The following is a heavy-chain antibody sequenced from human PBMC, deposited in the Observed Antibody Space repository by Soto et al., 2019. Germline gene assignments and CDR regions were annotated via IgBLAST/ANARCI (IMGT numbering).Heavy chain of an antibody. D-gene: IGHD1-26*01. V-gene: IGHV1-8*01. CDR2: MQPSSGRT. Sequence: SVKISCKASCYILTILDINWVRQTTGQGLEWMGWMQPSSGRTGYAQKFQGRVTMTRDTSINTAYMELSSLTSDDTAFYYCARGVTAGVDYWGQGTLVTVSS. CDR1: CYILTILD. CDR3: ARGVTAGVDY. J-gene: IGHJ4*02.